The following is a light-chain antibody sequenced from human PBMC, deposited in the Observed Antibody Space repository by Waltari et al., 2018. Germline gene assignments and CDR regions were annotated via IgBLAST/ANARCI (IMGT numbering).Light chain of an antibody. CDR1: QNLLYNSDNKNY. J-gene: IGKJ3*01. V-gene: IGKV4-1*01. Sequence: DIVMTQSPDSLAVSLGERVTINCRSSQNLLYNSDNKNYLAWFQQKPGQPPKLLIYWASTRESGVPDRFSGSGSGTEFTLTISSLQAADVAVYYCQNYDTAPFTFGPGTKVDLK. CDR3: QNYDTAPFT. CDR2: WAS.